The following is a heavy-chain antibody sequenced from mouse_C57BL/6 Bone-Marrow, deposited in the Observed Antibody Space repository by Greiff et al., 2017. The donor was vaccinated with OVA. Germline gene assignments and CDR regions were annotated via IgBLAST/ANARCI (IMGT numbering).Heavy chain of an antibody. V-gene: IGHV1-63*01. CDR2: IYPGGGYT. J-gene: IGHJ2*01. D-gene: IGHD4-1*01. CDR3: ARGNWDDYFDY. CDR1: GYTFTNYW. Sequence: QVQLKESGAELVRPGTSVKMSCKASGYTFTNYWIGWAKQRPGHGLEWIGDIYPGGGYTNYNEKFKGKATLTADKSSSKAYMQFSSLTSEDSAIYYCARGNWDDYFDYWGQGTTLTVSS.